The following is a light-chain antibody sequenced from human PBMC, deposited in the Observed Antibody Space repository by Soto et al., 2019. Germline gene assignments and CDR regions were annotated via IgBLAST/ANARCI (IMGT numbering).Light chain of an antibody. V-gene: IGLV2-14*01. CDR1: SSDVGGYYY. Sequence: QSALTQPASVSGSPGQSITISCTGTSSDVGGYYYVSWYQHHPGKAPKLMIYQVSNRPSGVSNRFSGSKSGNTASLTISGPQAEDEADYYCSSYTSSNTFYAFGNGTKV. CDR2: QVS. J-gene: IGLJ1*01. CDR3: SSYTSSNTFYA.